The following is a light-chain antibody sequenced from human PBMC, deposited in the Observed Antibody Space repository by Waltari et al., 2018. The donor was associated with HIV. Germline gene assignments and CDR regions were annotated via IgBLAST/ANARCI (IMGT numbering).Light chain of an antibody. J-gene: IGKJ2*01. Sequence: EIVMTQSPATLSVSPGESATLSCRASQSVSSHLAWYQQKPGQAPRLLIYDASIRATGTPARIRGSGSGTDFTLTVSILQSEDVAIYYCQQYHDWYTFGQGTKL. CDR3: QQYHDWYT. CDR1: QSVSSH. V-gene: IGKV3D-15*03. CDR2: DAS.